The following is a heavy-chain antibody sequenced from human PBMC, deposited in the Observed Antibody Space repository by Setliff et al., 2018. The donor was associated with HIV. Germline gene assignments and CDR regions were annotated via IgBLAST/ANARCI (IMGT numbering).Heavy chain of an antibody. Sequence: ASVKVSCKASGYTFSTYAISWVRQAPGQGLEWMGWISTYNGNTRYAQKVQGRVTMTTDTSTSTAYMELRSLRSDDTAVYYCARAPSGVVIGPDYWGQGTRVTGS. CDR1: GYTFSTYA. CDR3: ARAPSGVVIGPDY. D-gene: IGHD3-3*01. CDR2: ISTYNGNT. J-gene: IGHJ4*02. V-gene: IGHV1-18*01.